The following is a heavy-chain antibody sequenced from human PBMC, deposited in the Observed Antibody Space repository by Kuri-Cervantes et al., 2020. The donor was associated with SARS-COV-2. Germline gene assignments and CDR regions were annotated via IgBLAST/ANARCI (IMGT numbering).Heavy chain of an antibody. CDR1: GFTFSSFG. D-gene: IGHD5-18*01. J-gene: IGHJ4*02. Sequence: GESLKISCAASGFTFSSFGMHWVRQAPGKGLEWVAVIWYDGSNKYYAESVKGRFTISRDNSKNTLYLQMNSLRADDTAVYYCAKDRPQSGYSYGPDYWGQGTLVTVSS. CDR3: AKDRPQSGYSYGPDY. V-gene: IGHV3-30*02. CDR2: IWYDGSNK.